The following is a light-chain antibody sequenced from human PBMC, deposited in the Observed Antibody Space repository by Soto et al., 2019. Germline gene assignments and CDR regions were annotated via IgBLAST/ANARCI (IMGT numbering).Light chain of an antibody. Sequence: QSALTQPASVSGSPGQSITISCTGTSSDVGRYNYVSWYLQHPGKAPKLVIYDVTNRPSGVSNRLSGSKSGNTASLTISGLQAEDEADYYCNSYTASSTLYVFGTGTKVTVL. CDR1: SSDVGRYNY. V-gene: IGLV2-14*01. CDR2: DVT. CDR3: NSYTASSTLYV. J-gene: IGLJ1*01.